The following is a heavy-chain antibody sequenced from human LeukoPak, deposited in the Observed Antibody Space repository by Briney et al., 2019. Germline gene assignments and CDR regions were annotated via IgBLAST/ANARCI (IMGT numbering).Heavy chain of an antibody. CDR1: GGTFSSYA. V-gene: IGHV1-69*05. J-gene: IGHJ5*02. D-gene: IGHD2-2*03. Sequence: SVKVSCKASGGTFSSYAISWVRQAPGQGLEWMGGIIPIFGTANYAQKFQGRVTITTDESTSTAYMELSSLRSEDTAVYYCARDGYCSSTSCLGNWFDPWGQGALVTVSS. CDR2: IIPIFGTA. CDR3: ARDGYCSSTSCLGNWFDP.